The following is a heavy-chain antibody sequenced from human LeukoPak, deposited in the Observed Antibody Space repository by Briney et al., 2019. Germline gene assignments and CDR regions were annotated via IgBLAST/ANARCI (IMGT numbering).Heavy chain of an antibody. V-gene: IGHV4-59*01. CDR1: GGSISSDY. Sequence: SETLSLTCTVSGGSISSDYWSWIRQPPGRGLEWIGYIYYSGSTNYNPSLESRVTISVDTSKNQFSLKLSSVTAADTAVYYCASTERGDIVVVPPSWGQGTLVTVSS. J-gene: IGHJ4*02. CDR2: IYYSGST. CDR3: ASTERGDIVVVPPS. D-gene: IGHD2-2*01.